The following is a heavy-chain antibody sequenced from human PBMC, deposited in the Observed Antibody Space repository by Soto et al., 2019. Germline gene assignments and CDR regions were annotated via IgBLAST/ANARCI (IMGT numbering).Heavy chain of an antibody. Sequence: SETLSLTCTVSGGSISSSSYYWGWIRQPPGKGLEWIGSIYYSGSTYYNPSLKSRVTISVDTSKNQFSLKLSSVTAADTAVYYCARHRATTGDNDYWGQGTLVTVSS. CDR1: GGSISSSSYY. D-gene: IGHD1-26*01. CDR2: IYYSGST. J-gene: IGHJ4*02. CDR3: ARHRATTGDNDY. V-gene: IGHV4-39*01.